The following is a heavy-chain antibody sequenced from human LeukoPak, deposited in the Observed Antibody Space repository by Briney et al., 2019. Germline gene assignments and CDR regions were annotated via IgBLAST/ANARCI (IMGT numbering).Heavy chain of an antibody. D-gene: IGHD3-3*01. J-gene: IGHJ6*02. CDR3: ARHPLRLGMDV. CDR1: GDSITTTNYY. V-gene: IGHV4-39*01. CDR2: IHHSGST. Sequence: SETLSLTCTVSGDSITTTNYYWDWIRQPPGEGLEWIVSIHHSGSTYFNPSLKRRVSISVDTSKSQFSLRLSSVTAADTAVYYCARHPLRLGMDVWGQGTTVIVSS.